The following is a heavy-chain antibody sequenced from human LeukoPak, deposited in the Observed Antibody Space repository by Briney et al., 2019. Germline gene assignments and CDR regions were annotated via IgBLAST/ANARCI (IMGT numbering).Heavy chain of an antibody. CDR1: GFTFSRNG. Sequence: GRSLRLSCAASGFTFSRNGMHWVRQAPGKGLEWMAIIWYDGTNRYYADSVKGRFTISRDNSKNTLYLEMNSLRVEDTAVYYCARDDPVPMSKLDPWGHGTLVTVSS. J-gene: IGHJ5*02. CDR2: IWYDGTNR. CDR3: ARDDPVPMSKLDP. V-gene: IGHV3-33*01.